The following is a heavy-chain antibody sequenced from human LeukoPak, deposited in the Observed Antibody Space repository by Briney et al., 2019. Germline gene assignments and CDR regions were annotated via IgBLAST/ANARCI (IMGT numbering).Heavy chain of an antibody. CDR2: IYYSGST. V-gene: IGHV4-59*01. Sequence: SETLSLTCTVSGGSTSSYYWSWIRQPPGKGLEWIGYIYYSGSTNYNPSLKSRVTISVDTSKNQFSLKLSSVTAADTAVYYCARDAVTQNYYYYGMDVWGQGTTVTVSS. CDR1: GGSTSSYY. D-gene: IGHD4-17*01. J-gene: IGHJ6*02. CDR3: ARDAVTQNYYYYGMDV.